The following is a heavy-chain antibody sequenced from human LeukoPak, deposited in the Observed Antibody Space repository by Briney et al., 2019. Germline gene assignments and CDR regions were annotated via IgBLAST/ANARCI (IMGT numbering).Heavy chain of an antibody. CDR2: ISGSGGST. V-gene: IGHV3-23*01. Sequence: GGSLRLSCAASGFTFSSYAMSWVRQAPGKGLEWVSAISGSGGSTYYADSVKGRFTISRDNSKNTLYLQMNSLRAENTAVYYCAKPGYSSSWSFDYWGQGTLVTVSS. J-gene: IGHJ4*02. D-gene: IGHD6-13*01. CDR1: GFTFSSYA. CDR3: AKPGYSSSWSFDY.